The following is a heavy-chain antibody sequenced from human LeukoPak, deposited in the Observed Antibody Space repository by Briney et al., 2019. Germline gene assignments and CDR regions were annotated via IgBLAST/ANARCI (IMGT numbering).Heavy chain of an antibody. CDR3: ARARKTGEEDWFDP. CDR2: IYTSGST. D-gene: IGHD3-10*01. Sequence: SETLSLTCTVSGGSISSGSYYWSWIRQPAGRGLEWIGRIYTSGSTNYNPSLKSRVTISVDTSKNPFSLKLSSVTAADTAVYYCARARKTGEEDWFDPWGQGTLVTVSS. J-gene: IGHJ5*02. CDR1: GGSISSGSYY. V-gene: IGHV4-61*02.